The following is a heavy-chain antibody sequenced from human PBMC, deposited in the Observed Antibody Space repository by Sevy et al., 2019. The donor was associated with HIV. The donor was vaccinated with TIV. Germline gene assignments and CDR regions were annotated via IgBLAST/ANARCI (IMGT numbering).Heavy chain of an antibody. Sequence: GGSLRLSCAASGFSFSSYAMSWVRQAPGKGLEWVSGISGSGITTWYSDSVKGRFTISRDNSKNTLHLQMNSLRAEDTALYYCARVAGSGTYYSGDLDYWGQGTLVTVSS. CDR1: GFSFSSYA. CDR3: ARVAGSGTYYSGDLDY. D-gene: IGHD3-10*01. J-gene: IGHJ4*02. V-gene: IGHV3-23*01. CDR2: ISGSGITT.